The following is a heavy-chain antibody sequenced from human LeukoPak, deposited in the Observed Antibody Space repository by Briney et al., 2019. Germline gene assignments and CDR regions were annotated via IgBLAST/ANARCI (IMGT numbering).Heavy chain of an antibody. CDR1: GDSISGYY. V-gene: IGHV4-59*01. J-gene: IGHJ4*02. D-gene: IGHD2/OR15-2a*01. Sequence: SETLSLTCTVSGDSISGYYWTWIRQPPGKGLEWIGYIYYSGSINYNPSLKSRITISVDTSKNQFSLRFSSVTAADTAVYYCARLRGNYFPDYWGQGTLVTVSS. CDR3: ARLRGNYFPDY. CDR2: IYYSGSI.